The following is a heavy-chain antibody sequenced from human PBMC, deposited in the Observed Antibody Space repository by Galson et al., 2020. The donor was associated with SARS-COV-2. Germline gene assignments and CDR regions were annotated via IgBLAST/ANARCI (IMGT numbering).Heavy chain of an antibody. J-gene: IGHJ5*02. CDR2: ISYDGSNK. V-gene: IGHV3-30*03. CDR3: ARSASPYYYGSGSSGGVFNWFDP. D-gene: IGHD3-10*01. Sequence: GESLKISCAASGFTFSSYGMHWVRQAPGKGLEWVAVISYDGSNKYYADSVKGRFTISRDNSKNTLYLQMNSLRAEDTAVYYCARSASPYYYGSGSSGGVFNWFDPWGQGTLVTVSS. CDR1: GFTFSSYG.